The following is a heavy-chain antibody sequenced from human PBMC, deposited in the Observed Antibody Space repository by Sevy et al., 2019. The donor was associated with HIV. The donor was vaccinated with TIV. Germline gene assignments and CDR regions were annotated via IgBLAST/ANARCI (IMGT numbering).Heavy chain of an antibody. CDR3: AKDQGDYVWGTFRDY. V-gene: IGHV3-23*01. CDR1: GFTFSSYA. D-gene: IGHD3-16*02. Sequence: GGSLRLSCAASGFTFSSYAMHWVRQAPGKGLEWVSGLSGSGGSTYYADSVKGRFTISRDNSKNTLHLQMNSLRAEDTAVYYCAKDQGDYVWGTFRDYWGQGTLVTVSS. CDR2: LSGSGGST. J-gene: IGHJ4*02.